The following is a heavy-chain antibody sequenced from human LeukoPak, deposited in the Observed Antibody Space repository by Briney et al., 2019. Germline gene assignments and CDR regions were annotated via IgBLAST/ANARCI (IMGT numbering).Heavy chain of an antibody. CDR1: GGSISSSSYY. V-gene: IGHV4-39*07. CDR3: AREASQKGAHYMDV. Sequence: SETLSLTCTVSGGSISSSSYYWGWIRQPPGKGLEWIGSIYYSGSTYYNPSLKSRVTISVDTSKNQFSLKLSSVTAADTAVYYCAREASQKGAHYMDVWGKGTTVTISS. D-gene: IGHD3-16*01. CDR2: IYYSGST. J-gene: IGHJ6*03.